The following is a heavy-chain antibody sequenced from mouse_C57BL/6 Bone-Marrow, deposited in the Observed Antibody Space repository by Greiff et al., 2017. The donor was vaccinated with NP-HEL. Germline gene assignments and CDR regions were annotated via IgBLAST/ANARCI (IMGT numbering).Heavy chain of an antibody. V-gene: IGHV6-3*01. CDR2: IRLKSDNYAT. CDR3: TQFWYFDV. J-gene: IGHJ1*03. Sequence: EVKLQESGGGLVQPGGSMKLSCVASGFTFSNYWMNWVRQSPEKGLEWVAQIRLKSDNYATHYAESVKGRFTISRDDSKSSVYLQMNNLRAEDTGIYYCTQFWYFDVWGTGTTVTVSS. CDR1: GFTFSNYW.